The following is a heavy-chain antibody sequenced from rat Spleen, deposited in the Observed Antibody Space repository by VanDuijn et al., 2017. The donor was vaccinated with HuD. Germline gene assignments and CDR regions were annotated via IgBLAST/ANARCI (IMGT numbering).Heavy chain of an antibody. CDR1: GFSLSSYG. CDR2: IWGNGNT. J-gene: IGHJ3*01. D-gene: IGHD4-3*01. Sequence: QVQLKESGPGLVKPSLTLSLTCTVSGFSLSSYGVIWVRQPPGKGLEWMGVIWGNGNTNYNSALKSRLSISRDTSKSQVYLKMNSLQTEDTAMYFCARSQGIIRGTRGWFAYWGQGTLVTVSS. CDR3: ARSQGIIRGTRGWFAY. V-gene: IGHV2-13*01.